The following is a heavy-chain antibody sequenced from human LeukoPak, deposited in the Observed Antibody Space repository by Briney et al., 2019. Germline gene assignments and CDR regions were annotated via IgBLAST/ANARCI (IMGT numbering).Heavy chain of an antibody. V-gene: IGHV3-30*18. CDR1: GFTFSSYG. Sequence: PGGSPRLSCAASGFTFSSYGMHWVRQAPGKGLEWVAVISYGGSNKYYADSVKGRFTISRDNSKNTLYLQMNSLRAEDTAVYYCAKIGNFGEAAAEDYWGQGTLVTVSS. CDR2: ISYGGSNK. D-gene: IGHD6-13*01. J-gene: IGHJ4*02. CDR3: AKIGNFGEAAAEDY.